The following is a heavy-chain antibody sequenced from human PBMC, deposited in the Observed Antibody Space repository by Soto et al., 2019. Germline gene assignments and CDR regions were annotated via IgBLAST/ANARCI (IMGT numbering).Heavy chain of an antibody. CDR3: AKETVFTAVEDK. Sequence: ASVQVSCKASGYTFTSYDINWVRQATGQGLEWMGWMNPNSGNTGYAQKFQGRVTTTRNTSISTAYLQMNSLRAEDTAVYYCAKETVFTAVEDKWGQGTLVTVSS. V-gene: IGHV1-8*01. J-gene: IGHJ4*02. CDR2: MNPNSGNT. CDR1: GYTFTSYD. D-gene: IGHD3-10*02.